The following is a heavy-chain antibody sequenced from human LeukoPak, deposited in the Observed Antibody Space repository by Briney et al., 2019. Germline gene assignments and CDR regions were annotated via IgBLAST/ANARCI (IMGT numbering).Heavy chain of an antibody. CDR2: FDPEDGET. J-gene: IGHJ4*02. CDR1: GYTLTELS. CDR3: ATPVQSYSGSYYYFDY. V-gene: IGHV1-24*01. Sequence: GASVKVSCKVSGYTLTELSMHWVRQAPGKGLEWMGGFDPEDGETIYAQKFQGRVTMTEDTSTDTAYMELSSLRSEDTAVYYCATPVQSYSGSYYYFDYWGQGTLVTVSS. D-gene: IGHD1-26*01.